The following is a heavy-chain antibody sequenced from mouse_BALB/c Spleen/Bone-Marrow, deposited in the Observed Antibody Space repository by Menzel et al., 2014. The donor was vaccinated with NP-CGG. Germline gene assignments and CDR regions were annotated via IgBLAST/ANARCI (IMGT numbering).Heavy chain of an antibody. J-gene: IGHJ3*01. CDR1: GFDIKDTY. CDR2: IDPANGNI. Sequence: VQLKESGAELVKPGASVRLSCTASGFDIKDTYIHWVKQRPEQGLEWFGRIDPANGNIRYDPKFQGKATITSDTSSNTAYLQLSSLTSEDTAVYYCARGGPWFAYWGQGTLVTVSA. CDR3: ARGGPWFAY. V-gene: IGHV14-3*02.